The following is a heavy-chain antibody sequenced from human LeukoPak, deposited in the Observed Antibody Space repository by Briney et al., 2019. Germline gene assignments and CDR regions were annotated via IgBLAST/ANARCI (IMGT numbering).Heavy chain of an antibody. Sequence: GGSLRLSCAASGFTFSSYAMSWVRQAPGKGLEWVSAISGSGGSTYYADSVKGRFTISRDNSKNTLYLQMNSLRAEDTAVYYCAKDQSYYDFWSGYYPLDYWGQGTLVTVSS. CDR2: ISGSGGST. J-gene: IGHJ4*02. D-gene: IGHD3-3*01. CDR3: AKDQSYYDFWSGYYPLDY. V-gene: IGHV3-23*01. CDR1: GFTFSSYA.